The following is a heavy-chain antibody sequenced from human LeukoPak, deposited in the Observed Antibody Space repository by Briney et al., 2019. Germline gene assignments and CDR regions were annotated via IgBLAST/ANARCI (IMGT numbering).Heavy chain of an antibody. CDR1: GFTFDDYA. CDR2: VSWNSRII. D-gene: IGHD1-26*01. J-gene: IGHJ4*02. Sequence: GGSLRLSCAASGFTFDDYAMYWVRQAPGKGLEWVSGVSWNSRIIDYADSVKGRFTISRDNAKRSLYLQMNSLRSEDTASYYCARLTGAASGTYYFDYWGQGTLVTVSS. CDR3: ARLTGAASGTYYFDY. V-gene: IGHV3-9*01.